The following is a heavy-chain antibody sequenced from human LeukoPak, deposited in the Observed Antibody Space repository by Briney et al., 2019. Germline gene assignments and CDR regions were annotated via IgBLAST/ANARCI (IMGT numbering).Heavy chain of an antibody. Sequence: GGSLRLSCAASGFTVSSDFMNWVRQAPGKGLEWVSVIYTGDSTYYADSVKGRFTISRDNAKNSLYLQMNSLRAEDTAVYYCARSYSSSRGTFDYWGQGTLVTVSS. D-gene: IGHD6-6*01. CDR3: ARSYSSSRGTFDY. J-gene: IGHJ4*02. CDR2: IYTGDST. CDR1: GFTVSSDF. V-gene: IGHV3-53*01.